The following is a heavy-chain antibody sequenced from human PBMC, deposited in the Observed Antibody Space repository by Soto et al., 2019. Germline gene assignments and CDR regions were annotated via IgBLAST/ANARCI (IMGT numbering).Heavy chain of an antibody. V-gene: IGHV1-2*04. CDR1: GYTFTGYY. Sequence: QVQLVQSGAEVKKPGASVKVSCKASGYTFTGYYMHWVRQAPGQGLEWMGWINPNSGGTNYAQKFQGWVTLTRDTSISTAYMELSRLRSDDSAVYYSARDLKGKLCSGGSCPYYFDYWGQGTLVTFSS. D-gene: IGHD2-15*01. J-gene: IGHJ4*02. CDR2: INPNSGGT. CDR3: ARDLKGKLCSGGSCPYYFDY.